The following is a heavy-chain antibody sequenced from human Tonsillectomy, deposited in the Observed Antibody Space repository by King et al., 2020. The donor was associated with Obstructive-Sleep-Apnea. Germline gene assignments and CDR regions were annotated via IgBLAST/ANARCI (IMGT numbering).Heavy chain of an antibody. CDR3: AKVWAAGPSLDAFDI. CDR2: ISWNSGSI. V-gene: IGHV3-9*01. Sequence: VQLVESGGGLVHPGRSLRLSCAASGFTFDDYAMHWVRQAPGKGLEWVSGISWNSGSIGYADSVKGRFTISRDNAKNSLYLQMNSLRAEDTALYYCAKVWAAGPSLDAFDIWGQGTMVTVSS. D-gene: IGHD6-13*01. CDR1: GFTFDDYA. J-gene: IGHJ3*02.